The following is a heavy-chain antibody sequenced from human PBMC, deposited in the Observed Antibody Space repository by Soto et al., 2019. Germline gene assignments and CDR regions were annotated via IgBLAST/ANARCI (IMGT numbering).Heavy chain of an antibody. J-gene: IGHJ3*02. V-gene: IGHV3-11*06. CDR3: ARKYYYDSSGRGAFDI. CDR1: GFTFSDYY. CDR2: ISSSSSYT. D-gene: IGHD3-22*01. Sequence: QVQLVESGGGLVKPGGSLRLSCAASGFTFSDYYMSWIRQAPGKGLEWVSYISSSSSYTNYADSVKGRFTISRDNAKNSLYLQMNSLRAEDTAVYYCARKYYYDSSGRGAFDIWGQGTMVTVSS.